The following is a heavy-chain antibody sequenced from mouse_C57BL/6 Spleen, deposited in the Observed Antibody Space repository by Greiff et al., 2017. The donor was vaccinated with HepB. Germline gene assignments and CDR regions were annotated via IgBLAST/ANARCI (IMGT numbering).Heavy chain of an antibody. V-gene: IGHV5-9*01. J-gene: IGHJ1*03. CDR2: ISGGGGNT. Sequence: EVQVVESGGGLVKPGGSLKLSCAASGFTFSSYTMSWVRQTPEKRLEWVATISGGGGNTYYPDSVKGRFTISRDNAKNTLYLQMSSLRSEDTALYYCARHDYYGSSYWYFDVWGTGTTVTVSS. CDR3: ARHDYYGSSYWYFDV. CDR1: GFTFSSYT. D-gene: IGHD1-1*01.